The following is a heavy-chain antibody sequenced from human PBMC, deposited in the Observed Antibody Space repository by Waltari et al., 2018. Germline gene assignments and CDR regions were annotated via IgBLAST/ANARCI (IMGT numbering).Heavy chain of an antibody. CDR2: INPSGGRT. J-gene: IGHJ4*02. V-gene: IGHV1-46*01. Sequence: QVQLVQSGAEVKKPGSSVKVSCKASGGTFSSYAISWVRQAPGQGLEWMGIINPSGGRTSSAQKCQGRVTMTRDTSTSTVYMGRSSLRSEDTAVYYCARDRPGGYDLGPFDYWGQGTLVTVSS. CDR3: ARDRPGGYDLGPFDY. D-gene: IGHD5-12*01. CDR1: GGTFSSYA.